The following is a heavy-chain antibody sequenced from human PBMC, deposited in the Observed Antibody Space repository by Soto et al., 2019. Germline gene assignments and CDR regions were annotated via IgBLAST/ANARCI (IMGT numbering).Heavy chain of an antibody. J-gene: IGHJ6*01. Sequence: QAHLEQSAAEVKRPGASVKVSCKASGYTFSDFDINWLRQAAGQGPEWMGRMNAKSGATFSAQRFQGKFNMTWDTSLTTAYMKLGSLAADDAAIYYCARGNPFNYAGFAVWGQGTTVAVAS. V-gene: IGHV1-8*01. CDR2: MNAKSGAT. D-gene: IGHD3-16*01. CDR3: ARGNPFNYAGFAV. CDR1: GYTFSDFD.